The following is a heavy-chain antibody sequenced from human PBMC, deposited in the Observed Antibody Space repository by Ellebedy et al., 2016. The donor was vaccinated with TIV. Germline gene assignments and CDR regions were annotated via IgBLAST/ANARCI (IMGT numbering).Heavy chain of an antibody. Sequence: AASVKVSCKASGGIFSSFATSWVRQAPGQGLEWMGRIIPVLGPANYAHKFFGRISITADPSTNTAYLDLSSLTSDDTAMYFCAQPGTGGNADDPPVFWGQGTLVTVSS. CDR3: AQPGTGGNADDPPVF. D-gene: IGHD1-1*01. CDR2: IIPVLGPA. J-gene: IGHJ4*02. CDR1: GGIFSSFA. V-gene: IGHV1-69*11.